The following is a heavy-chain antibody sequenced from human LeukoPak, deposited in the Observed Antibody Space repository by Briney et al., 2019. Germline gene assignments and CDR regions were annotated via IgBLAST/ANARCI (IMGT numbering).Heavy chain of an antibody. V-gene: IGHV1-2*02. CDR1: GYTFTGYY. Sequence: ASVKVSCKASGYTFTGYYMHWLRQAPGQGLEWMGWINPNSSGTNYAQKFQGRVTLTRDTSISTAYMELGRLSSDDTAIYYCASVNSGTAYLNYAYWGQGTLVTVSS. CDR3: ASVNSGTAYLNYAY. D-gene: IGHD3/OR15-3a*01. CDR2: INPNSSGT. J-gene: IGHJ4*02.